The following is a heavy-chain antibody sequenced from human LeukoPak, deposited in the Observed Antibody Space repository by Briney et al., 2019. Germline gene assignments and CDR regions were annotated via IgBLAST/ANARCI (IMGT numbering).Heavy chain of an antibody. CDR1: GGSISSANSY. J-gene: IGHJ6*03. Sequence: SETLSLTCTVSGGSISSANSYWNWIRQPAGKGLEWIVRIYSSGSSNYNPSLKSRVTISVDTSKNQFSLRLSSVTAADTAVYYCARASGYSGYDLGAYYYFYMDVWGKGTTVTASS. CDR3: ARASGYSGYDLGAYYYFYMDV. CDR2: IYSSGSS. V-gene: IGHV4-61*02. D-gene: IGHD5-12*01.